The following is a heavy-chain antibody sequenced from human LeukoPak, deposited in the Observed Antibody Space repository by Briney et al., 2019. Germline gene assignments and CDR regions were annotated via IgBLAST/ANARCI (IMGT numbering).Heavy chain of an antibody. D-gene: IGHD5-12*01. CDR1: GGSTSSYY. V-gene: IGHV4-59*01. CDR3: ARGSGYDYPYYYYYMDV. Sequence: SETLSLTCTVSGGSTSSYYWSWIRQPPGKGLEWIGYIYYSGSTNYNPSLKSRVTISVDTSKNQFSLKLSSVTAADTAVYYCARGSGYDYPYYYYYMDVWGKGTTVTVSS. J-gene: IGHJ6*03. CDR2: IYYSGST.